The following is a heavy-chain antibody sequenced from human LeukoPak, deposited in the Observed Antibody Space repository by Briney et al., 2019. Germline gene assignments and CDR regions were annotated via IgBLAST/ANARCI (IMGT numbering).Heavy chain of an antibody. CDR2: IYYSGST. D-gene: IGHD3-22*01. J-gene: IGHJ4*02. CDR1: GGSISSSSYY. V-gene: IGHV4-61*05. CDR3: ARAVYNYYDSSAFDY. Sequence: PSETLSLTCTVSGGSISSSSYYWGWIRQPPGKGLEWIGYIYYSGSTNYNPSLKSRVTISVDTSKNQFSLKLSSVTAADTAVYYCARAVYNYYDSSAFDYWGQGTLVTVSS.